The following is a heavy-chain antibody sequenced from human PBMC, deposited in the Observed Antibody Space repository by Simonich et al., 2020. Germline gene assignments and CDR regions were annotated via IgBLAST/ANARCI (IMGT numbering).Heavy chain of an antibody. CDR1: GYTFTGNY. CDR2: INTKSGGT. V-gene: IGHV1-2*02. J-gene: IGHJ3*02. Sequence: QVQLVQSGAEVKKPGASVKVSCKAAGYTFTGNYMHWVRQAHGQGLRWMCGINTKSGGTKYAQKLQGRVTITRYTSSSTAYMELSRLRSDDTAVYYCARARLYSSSHAFDIWGQGTMVTVSS. CDR3: ARARLYSSSHAFDI. D-gene: IGHD6-6*01.